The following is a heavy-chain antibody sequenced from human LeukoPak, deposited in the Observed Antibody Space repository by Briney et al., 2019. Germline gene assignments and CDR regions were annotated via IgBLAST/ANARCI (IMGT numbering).Heavy chain of an antibody. D-gene: IGHD4-17*01. CDR2: IYYSGST. CDR1: GGSVSSDSYY. V-gene: IGHV4-61*01. Sequence: SETLSLTCTVSGGSVSSDSYYWSWIRQPPGKGLEWIGFIYYSGSTNYNPSLKSRVTISVDTSKNQFSLKLSSVTAADTAVYYCARAPRVNGDYDNIHWGQGTLVTVSS. J-gene: IGHJ4*02. CDR3: ARAPRVNGDYDNIH.